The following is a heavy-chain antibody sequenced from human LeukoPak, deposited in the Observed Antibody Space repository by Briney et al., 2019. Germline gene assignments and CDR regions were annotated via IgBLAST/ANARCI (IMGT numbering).Heavy chain of an antibody. J-gene: IGHJ3*02. CDR3: ARAAPRAWSAFDI. Sequence: SETLSLTCTVSGGSISSYYWSWIRQPPGKGLEWIGYIYYSGRTNYNPSLKSRVTISVDTSKNQFSLKLSSVTAADTAVYYCARAAPRAWSAFDIWGQGTMVTVSS. V-gene: IGHV4-59*01. D-gene: IGHD2-8*01. CDR2: IYYSGRT. CDR1: GGSISSYY.